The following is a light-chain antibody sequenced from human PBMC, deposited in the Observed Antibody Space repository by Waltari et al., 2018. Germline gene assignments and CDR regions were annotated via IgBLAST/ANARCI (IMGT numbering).Light chain of an antibody. J-gene: IGKJ1*01. CDR3: QQRYYWPPWT. Sequence: EIVLTQSPATLSLSPGERATLPCRASQTVITYFAGYQQKPGQAPRLLISDASNRVPGIPARFSGSGSGTDFTLTISSLEPEDFAVYYCQQRYYWPPWTFGQGTKVELK. CDR1: QTVITY. CDR2: DAS. V-gene: IGKV3-11*01.